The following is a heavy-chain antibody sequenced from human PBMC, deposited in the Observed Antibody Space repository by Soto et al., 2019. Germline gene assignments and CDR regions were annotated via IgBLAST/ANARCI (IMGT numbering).Heavy chain of an antibody. CDR1: GYSFTIYC. J-gene: IGHJ4*02. V-gene: IGHV5-51*01. CDR2: IYPGDSDT. Sequence: GESLKISCKGSGYSFTIYCIGWVLQMPWKGLEWMGIIYPGDSDTRYSPSFQGQVTISADKSISTAYLQWSSLKASDTAMYYCARHNIAAAGTFDYWGQETLVTVSS. D-gene: IGHD6-13*01. CDR3: ARHNIAAAGTFDY.